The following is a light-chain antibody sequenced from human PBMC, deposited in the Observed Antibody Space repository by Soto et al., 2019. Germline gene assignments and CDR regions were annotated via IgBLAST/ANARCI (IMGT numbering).Light chain of an antibody. CDR1: QSISGW. V-gene: IGKV1-5*03. Sequence: DIQMTQSPSTLSASVGERVILTCRASQSISGWLAWYQEKPGKVPKLLIYKASSLESGVPSRFSGSGSGREFTLTISSLQPDDFATYYSQQYNTYPYTFGQGTKLAIK. CDR2: KAS. CDR3: QQYNTYPYT. J-gene: IGKJ2*01.